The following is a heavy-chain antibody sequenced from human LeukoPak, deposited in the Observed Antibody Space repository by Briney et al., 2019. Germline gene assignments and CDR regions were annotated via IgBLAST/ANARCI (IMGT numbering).Heavy chain of an antibody. D-gene: IGHD2-2*01. CDR1: GFTVSSNY. CDR3: ARSTRLTFDY. V-gene: IGHV3-53*01. CDR2: IYSGGST. Sequence: GGSLRLSCAASGFTVSSNYMSWVRQAPGKGLEWVSVIYSGGSTYYADSVKGRFTISRDNSRNTLYLQMNSLRAEDTAVYYCARSTRLTFDYWGQGTLVTVSP. J-gene: IGHJ4*02.